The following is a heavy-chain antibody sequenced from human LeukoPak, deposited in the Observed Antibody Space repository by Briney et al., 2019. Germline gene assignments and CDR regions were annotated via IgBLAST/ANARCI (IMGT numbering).Heavy chain of an antibody. D-gene: IGHD2-21*02. CDR1: GFTFSSYS. Sequence: GGSLRLSCAASGFTFSSYSMNWVRQAPGKGLEWVSSISSSSSYIYYADSVKGRFTISRDNAKNSLYLQMNSLRAEDTAVYYCARDRSKVTAYDDALDIWGQGTMVIVSS. V-gene: IGHV3-21*01. CDR3: ARDRSKVTAYDDALDI. CDR2: ISSSSSYI. J-gene: IGHJ3*02.